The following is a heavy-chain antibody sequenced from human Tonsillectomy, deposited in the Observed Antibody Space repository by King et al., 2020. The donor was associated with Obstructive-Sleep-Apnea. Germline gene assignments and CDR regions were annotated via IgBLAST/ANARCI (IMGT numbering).Heavy chain of an antibody. Sequence: TLKESGPTLVRPTQTLTLTCTFSGFSLSTSGVGVGWIRQPPGKALGWLALLYWYDDEPYSPSLKSRLTITKDTSKNQVVFTMTNMDPVYTATYYCAHEGFEPWYFDLWGRGTLVTVSS. CDR1: GFSLSTSGVG. CDR3: AHEGFEPWYFDL. D-gene: IGHD3-9*01. J-gene: IGHJ2*01. V-gene: IGHV2-5*01. CDR2: LYWYDDE.